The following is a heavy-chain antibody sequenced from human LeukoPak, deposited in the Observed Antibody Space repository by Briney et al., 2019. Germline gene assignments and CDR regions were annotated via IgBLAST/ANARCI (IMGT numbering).Heavy chain of an antibody. CDR2: ISYDGRNK. D-gene: IGHD1-26*01. J-gene: IGHJ4*02. CDR1: EFTFSSYG. CDR3: AKVHLEGASSLDQ. Sequence: GRSLRLSCAASEFTFSSYGMHWVRQAPGKGLEWVAVISYDGRNKVYADSVKGRFTISRDNSKNTLYLQMNSLRTEDTAVYYCAKVHLEGASSLDQWGQGTLVTVSS. V-gene: IGHV3-30*18.